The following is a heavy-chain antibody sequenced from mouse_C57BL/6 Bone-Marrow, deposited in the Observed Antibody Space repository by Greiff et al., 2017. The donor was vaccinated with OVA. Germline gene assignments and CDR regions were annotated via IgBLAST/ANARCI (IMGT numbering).Heavy chain of an antibody. V-gene: IGHV3-6*01. Sequence: EVKLQESGPGLVKPSQSLSLTCSVTGYSITSGYYWNWIRQFPGNKLEWMGYISYDGSNNYNPSLKNRISITRDTSKNQFFLKLNSVTTEDTATYYCARGGLRRRWFAYWGQGTLVTVSA. CDR1: GYSITSGYY. J-gene: IGHJ3*01. D-gene: IGHD1-2*01. CDR2: ISYDGSN. CDR3: ARGGLRRRWFAY.